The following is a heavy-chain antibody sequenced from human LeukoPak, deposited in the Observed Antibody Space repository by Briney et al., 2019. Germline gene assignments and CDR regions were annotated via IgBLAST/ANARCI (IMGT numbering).Heavy chain of an antibody. J-gene: IGHJ6*03. V-gene: IGHV1-2*02. CDR1: GYTFTSYG. CDR2: INPNSGGT. CDR3: ARDVAKGSGGVRGVLYYMDV. D-gene: IGHD3-10*01. Sequence: GASVKVSCKASGYTFTSYGISWVRQAPGQGLEWMGWINPNSGGTNYAQKFQGRVTMTRDTSISTAYMELSSLRSEDTAVYYCARDVAKGSGGVRGVLYYMDVWGKGTTVTVSS.